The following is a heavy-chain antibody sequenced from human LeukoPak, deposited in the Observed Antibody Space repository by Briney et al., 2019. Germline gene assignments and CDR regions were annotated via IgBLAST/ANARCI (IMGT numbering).Heavy chain of an antibody. CDR2: INHSGST. Sequence: SETLSLTCTVSGGSISSSSYYWGWIRQPPGKGLEWIGEINHSGSTNYNPSLKSRVTISVDTSKNQFSLKLSSVTAADTAVYYCARMMSGWLLDAFDIWGQGTMVTVSS. V-gene: IGHV4-39*07. J-gene: IGHJ3*02. CDR3: ARMMSGWLLDAFDI. CDR1: GGSISSSSYY. D-gene: IGHD3-22*01.